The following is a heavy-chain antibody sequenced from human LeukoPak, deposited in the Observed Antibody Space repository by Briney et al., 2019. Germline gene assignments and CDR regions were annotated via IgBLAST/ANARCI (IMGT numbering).Heavy chain of an antibody. D-gene: IGHD5-12*01. CDR2: ISRSSSTI. CDR1: GFTFSTDS. V-gene: IGHV3-48*04. J-gene: IGHJ5*02. Sequence: PGGSLRLSCAASGFTFSTDSMNWVRQAPGKGLEGAADISRSSSTIYYADSVKGRFIISRDNAKNTLFLQMNTPRSGDTAMYYCAKANRVATRAYESWGQGTLVTVSS. CDR3: AKANRVATRAYES.